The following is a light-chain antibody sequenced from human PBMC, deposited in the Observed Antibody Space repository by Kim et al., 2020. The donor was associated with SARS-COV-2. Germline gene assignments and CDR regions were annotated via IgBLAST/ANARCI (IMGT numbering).Light chain of an antibody. Sequence: DIQMTQSPSSLSASVGDRVTITCRASQSISSYLNWYQQKPGKVPKLLIYAASSLQSGVPSRFSGSGSGTDFTLTISSLQPEDFATYYCQQGYSTPHTFGQGTKLEI. CDR2: AAS. V-gene: IGKV1-39*01. CDR3: QQGYSTPHT. CDR1: QSISSY. J-gene: IGKJ2*01.